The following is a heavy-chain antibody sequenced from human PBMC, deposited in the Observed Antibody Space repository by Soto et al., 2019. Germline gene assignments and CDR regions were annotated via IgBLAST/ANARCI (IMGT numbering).Heavy chain of an antibody. J-gene: IGHJ4*02. Sequence: SETLSLTCTVSGGSISSYYWSWIRQPPGKGLEWIGYIYYSGSTNYNPSPKSRVTISVDTSKNQFSLKLSSVTAADTAVYYCARDNGYSYGYTLDHWGQGTLVTVSS. D-gene: IGHD5-18*01. CDR3: ARDNGYSYGYTLDH. V-gene: IGHV4-59*01. CDR2: IYYSGST. CDR1: GGSISSYY.